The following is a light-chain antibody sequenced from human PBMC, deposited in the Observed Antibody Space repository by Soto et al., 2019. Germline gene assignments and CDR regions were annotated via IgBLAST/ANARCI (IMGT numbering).Light chain of an antibody. CDR3: QQYSSMIS. CDR2: DAS. CDR1: HDVSWN. V-gene: IGKV1-33*01. J-gene: IGKJ4*01. Sequence: DIPMTQSPSSLSASVGDRVTIACQSSHDVSWNLNWFQQKPGEAPKLLIYDASNLERGVPSRFSRSGSATDFTHTISSLQPEEVATYYCQQYSSMISFGGGTEVDLK.